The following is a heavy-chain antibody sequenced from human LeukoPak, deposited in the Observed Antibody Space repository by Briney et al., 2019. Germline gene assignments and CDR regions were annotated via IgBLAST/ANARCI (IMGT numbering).Heavy chain of an antibody. CDR2: IYHNGTT. V-gene: IGHV4-39*07. CDR3: ARAPYSGYPPYSYGLDV. Sequence: PSETLSLTCTVSGGSISSSSYYWGWIRQPPGKGLEWIGYIYHNGTTYYNPSFKSRVTISVDRSKDQFSLWLKSVTAADTAVYYCARAPYSGYPPYSYGLDVWGKGTTVTVSS. J-gene: IGHJ6*04. D-gene: IGHD5-12*01. CDR1: GGSISSSSYY.